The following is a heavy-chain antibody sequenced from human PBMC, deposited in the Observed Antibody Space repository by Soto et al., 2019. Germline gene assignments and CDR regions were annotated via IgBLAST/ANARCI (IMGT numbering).Heavy chain of an antibody. D-gene: IGHD3-10*01. Sequence: QMQMQESGPGLVEPSQTLSLTCTVSRGSIYTGDYYWTWIRQHPGKALEWIGYIYVSGSTYYNPSLKSRVAISIDTSKNQFSLKLNSVSAADTAVYYCARARSGTYYNPAWFDPWGQGALVTVSS. CDR3: ARARSGTYYNPAWFDP. V-gene: IGHV4-31*03. J-gene: IGHJ5*02. CDR2: IYVSGST. CDR1: RGSIYTGDYY.